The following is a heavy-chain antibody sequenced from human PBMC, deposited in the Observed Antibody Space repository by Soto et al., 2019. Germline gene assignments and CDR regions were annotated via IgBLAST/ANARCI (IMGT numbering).Heavy chain of an antibody. CDR3: TKHRGGPTYYLAMDV. CDR1: GFTFASYA. D-gene: IGHD1-26*01. V-gene: IGHV3-23*01. CDR2: ITATSRTR. J-gene: IGHJ6*02. Sequence: PGGSLRLSGKASGFTFASYAISWVRQAPWKGLEWVSAITATSRTRYYADSVEGRFTISRDNSENTLYLQMNGLRPEDTAVYYCTKHRGGPTYYLAMDVWGQGTTVTVSS.